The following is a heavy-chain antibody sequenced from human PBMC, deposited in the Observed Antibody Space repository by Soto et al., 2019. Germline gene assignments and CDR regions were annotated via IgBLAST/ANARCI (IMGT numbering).Heavy chain of an antibody. CDR1: GYSFTSYY. CDR3: ARRYSSTYLGFDY. Sequence: EVQLVQSGVEVKKPGESLRISCKGSGYSFTSYYIIWVRQMPGKGLEWMGSLDPSDSDTYYSPSFQGHVTFSVDKSISTAYVQWSSLKASDSAIYYCARRYSSTYLGFDYWGQGTLVTVSS. CDR2: LDPSDSDT. J-gene: IGHJ4*02. D-gene: IGHD5-12*01. V-gene: IGHV5-10-1*03.